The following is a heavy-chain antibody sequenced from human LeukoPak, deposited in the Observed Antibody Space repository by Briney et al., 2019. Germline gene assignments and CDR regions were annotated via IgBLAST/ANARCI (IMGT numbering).Heavy chain of an antibody. J-gene: IGHJ4*02. CDR1: GFTFSDYY. V-gene: IGHV3-11*05. D-gene: IGHD5-24*01. Sequence: TGVSLRLSCAASGFTFSDYYMIWIRQAPGEGLEGFSYVSSSSSYANYADSGKGRFTISRDNDKTSLYLQMNSLRAEATDVYYCAREDKATIYDWGQGTLVTVSS. CDR2: VSSSSSYA. CDR3: AREDKATIYD.